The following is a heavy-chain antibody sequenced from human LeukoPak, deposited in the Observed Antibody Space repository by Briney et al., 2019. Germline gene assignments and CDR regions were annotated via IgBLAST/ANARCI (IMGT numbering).Heavy chain of an antibody. CDR1: GFTFSSYA. D-gene: IGHD6-19*01. CDR3: ARDEFSGWYGYYFDY. V-gene: IGHV3-30*04. CDR2: ISYDGSNK. J-gene: IGHJ4*02. Sequence: GGSLRLSCAASGFTFSSYAMHWVRQAPGKGLEWVAVISYDGSNKYYADSVKGRFTISRDNSKNTLYLQMNSLRAEDTAVYYCARDEFSGWYGYYFDYWGQGTLVTVSS.